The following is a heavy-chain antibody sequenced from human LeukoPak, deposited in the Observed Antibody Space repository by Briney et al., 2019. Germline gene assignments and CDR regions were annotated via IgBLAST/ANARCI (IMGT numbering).Heavy chain of an antibody. CDR1: GYTFTSYD. Sequence: GASVKVSCKASGYTFTSYDINWVRQATGQGLEWMGWMNPNSGNTGYAQKFQGRVTMTRNTSISTAYMELSSLRSEDTAVYYCARGRLKLGAFDYWGQGTLVTVSS. J-gene: IGHJ4*02. CDR3: ARGRLKLGAFDY. D-gene: IGHD7-27*01. CDR2: MNPNSGNT. V-gene: IGHV1-8*01.